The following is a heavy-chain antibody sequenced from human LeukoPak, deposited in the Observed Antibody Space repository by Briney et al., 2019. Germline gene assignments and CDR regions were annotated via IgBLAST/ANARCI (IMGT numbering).Heavy chain of an antibody. J-gene: IGHJ4*02. V-gene: IGHV4-31*03. D-gene: IGHD5-18*01. Sequence: PSQTLSLPCTVYGGSISSGGYYWSWIRQHPGKGLEWIGYIYYSGSTYYNPSLKSRVTISVDTSKNQFSLKLSPVTAADTAVYYCASEGRYSYGNIDYWGQGTLVTVSS. CDR3: ASEGRYSYGNIDY. CDR2: IYYSGST. CDR1: GGSISSGGYY.